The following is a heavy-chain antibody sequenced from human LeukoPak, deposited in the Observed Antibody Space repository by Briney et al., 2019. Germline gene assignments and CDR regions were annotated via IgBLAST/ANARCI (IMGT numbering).Heavy chain of an antibody. Sequence: GGSLRLSCAASGVTVSSNYMSWGRQAPGKGRGWGSVIYSGGGTYYADSVKGRFTISRDNSKNTLYLQMNSLRAEDTAVYYCARGASRDGSGYWGQGTLVTVSS. V-gene: IGHV3-66*01. CDR3: ARGASRDGSGY. D-gene: IGHD5-24*01. J-gene: IGHJ4*02. CDR1: GVTVSSNY. CDR2: IYSGGGT.